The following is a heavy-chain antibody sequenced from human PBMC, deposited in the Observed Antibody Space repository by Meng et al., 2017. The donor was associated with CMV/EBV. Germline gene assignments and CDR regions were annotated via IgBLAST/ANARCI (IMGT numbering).Heavy chain of an antibody. Sequence: GGSLRLSCAASGFTFSSYSMNWVRQAPGKGLEWVSSISSSSSYIYYADSVKGRFTISRDNSKNTLYLQMNSLRAEDTAVYYCAKDDLPYDFWSGYEPNFDYWGQGTLVTVSS. V-gene: IGHV3-21*04. D-gene: IGHD3-3*01. CDR2: ISSSSSYI. CDR1: GFTFSSYS. CDR3: AKDDLPYDFWSGYEPNFDY. J-gene: IGHJ4*02.